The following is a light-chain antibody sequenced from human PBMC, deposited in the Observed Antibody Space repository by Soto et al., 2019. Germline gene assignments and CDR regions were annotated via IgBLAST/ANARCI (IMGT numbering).Light chain of an antibody. CDR1: QSVSSSY. J-gene: IGKJ4*01. V-gene: IGKV3-20*01. Sequence: EIVLTQSPGTLSLSPGERATLSCRASQSVSSSYLAWYQQKPGQAPRLLIYGASSRATGIPDRFSVSGSGTGFTLTSSRLEPEAFAVYYCQQYGRSLTFGGGTKVEIK. CDR2: GAS. CDR3: QQYGRSLT.